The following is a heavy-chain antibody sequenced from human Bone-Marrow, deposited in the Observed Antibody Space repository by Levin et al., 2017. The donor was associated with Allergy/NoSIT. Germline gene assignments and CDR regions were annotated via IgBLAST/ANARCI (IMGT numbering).Heavy chain of an antibody. V-gene: IGHV5-51*01. CDR2: IHRGDSDT. J-gene: IGHJ4*02. CDR3: VRGGDTGADY. Sequence: HGESLKISCEGSGYTFKNFWIAWVRQVPGKGLEWMGIIHRGDSDTRYSPPFQGQVTMSVDKSKRTAYLHWNTLKASDTAIYYCVRGGDTGADYWGQGTLVTVSS. CDR1: GYTFKNFW. D-gene: IGHD2-8*02.